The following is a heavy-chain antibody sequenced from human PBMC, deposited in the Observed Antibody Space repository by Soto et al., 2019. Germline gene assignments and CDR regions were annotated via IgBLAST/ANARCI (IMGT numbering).Heavy chain of an antibody. CDR3: ARYDSTGNGYY. Sequence: QVQLVESGGGVVQPGRSLRLSCAASGFTCSSYHFHWARQAPGKGLEWVAVIWSDGTTKKYADSVKGRFTISRDNSKTTLYLQMNSLGDEDTAVYYCARYDSTGNGYYWGQGTLVIVSS. CDR1: GFTCSSYH. D-gene: IGHD3-22*01. V-gene: IGHV3-33*01. J-gene: IGHJ4*02. CDR2: IWSDGTTK.